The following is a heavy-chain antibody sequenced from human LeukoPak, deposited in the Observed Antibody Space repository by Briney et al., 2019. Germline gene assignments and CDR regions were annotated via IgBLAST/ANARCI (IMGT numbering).Heavy chain of an antibody. CDR1: GFTVSGNY. J-gene: IGHJ5*02. CDR2: IYSGGST. CDR3: AREKLEAAAGWFDP. V-gene: IGHV3-66*02. Sequence: GGSLRLSCAASGFTVSGNYMSWVRQAPGKGLEWVSVIYSGGSTYYADSVKGRFTISRDNSKNTLYLQMNSLRAEDTAVYYCAREKLEAAAGWFDPWGQGTLVTVSS. D-gene: IGHD6-13*01.